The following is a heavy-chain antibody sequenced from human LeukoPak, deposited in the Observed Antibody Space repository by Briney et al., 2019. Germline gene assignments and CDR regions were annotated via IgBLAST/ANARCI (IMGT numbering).Heavy chain of an antibody. D-gene: IGHD6-13*01. Sequence: GESLKISCKGSGYSFTSYWIGWVRQMPGKGLEWMGIIYPGDSDTRYSPSFQGQVTISADKSISTAYLQWSSLKASDTAMYYCARNGAAAGTFYYYYGMDVWGQGTTVTVSS. CDR1: GYSFTSYW. V-gene: IGHV5-51*01. CDR3: ARNGAAAGTFYYYYGMDV. J-gene: IGHJ6*02. CDR2: IYPGDSDT.